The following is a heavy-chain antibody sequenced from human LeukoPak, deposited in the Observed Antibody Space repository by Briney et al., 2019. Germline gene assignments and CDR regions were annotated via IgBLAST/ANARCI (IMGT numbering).Heavy chain of an antibody. CDR3: AKAQGPPNSWYDH. V-gene: IGHV3-23*01. CDR2: ISGSGGST. CDR1: GFTFSSYA. J-gene: IGHJ5*02. Sequence: PGGSLRLSCAASGFTFSSYAMLWVRQAPGKGLEWVSAISGSGGSTYYADSVKGRFTISRDNSKNTLYLQMNSLRAEDTAVYYCAKAQGPPNSWYDHWGQGTLVTVSS.